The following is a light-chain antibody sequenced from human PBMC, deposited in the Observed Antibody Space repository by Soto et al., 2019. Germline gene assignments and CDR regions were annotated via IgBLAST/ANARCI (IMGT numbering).Light chain of an antibody. CDR2: YDT. J-gene: IGLJ1*01. CDR1: NIGSKL. V-gene: IGLV3-21*04. Sequence: SYELTQPPSLSVAPGKTASITCGGDNIGSKLVHWYRQKPGQAPMLVIYYDTDRPSGIAERFSGSNSGNTATLSISRVEGGDEADYYCQVWDSTSDLYVFGTGTKVTVL. CDR3: QVWDSTSDLYV.